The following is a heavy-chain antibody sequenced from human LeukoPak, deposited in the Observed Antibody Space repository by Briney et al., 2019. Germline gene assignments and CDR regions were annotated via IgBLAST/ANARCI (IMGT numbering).Heavy chain of an antibody. CDR3: ARGALYGSAPLDY. D-gene: IGHD3-10*01. CDR2: IRKDGSDI. Sequence: GGSLRLSCAASGFTFSTYWMSWVRQAPGKGLEWVANIRKDGSDIHYVDSVKGRFTISRDNAKNSLYLEMSSLRGEDTALYYCARGALYGSAPLDYWGQGTLVTVSS. CDR1: GFTFSTYW. V-gene: IGHV3-7*01. J-gene: IGHJ4*02.